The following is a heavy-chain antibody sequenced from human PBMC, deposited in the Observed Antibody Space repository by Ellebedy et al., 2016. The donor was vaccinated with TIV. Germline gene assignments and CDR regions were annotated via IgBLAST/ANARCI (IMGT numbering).Heavy chain of an antibody. V-gene: IGHV3-74*01. CDR1: GFIFSMYW. J-gene: IGHJ4*02. CDR3: ARGVINSGYYPDK. D-gene: IGHD3-22*01. CDR2: ISSDVTGP. Sequence: PGGSLRLSCAASGFIFSMYWMHWVRQVPGKGLVWVSRISSDVTGPTYADSVRGRFTISRENAKNTVYLQMHSLRVEDTAVYYCARGVINSGYYPDKWGPGTLVTVSS.